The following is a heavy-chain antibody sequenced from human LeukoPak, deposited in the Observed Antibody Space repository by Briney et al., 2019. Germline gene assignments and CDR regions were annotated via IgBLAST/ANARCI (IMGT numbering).Heavy chain of an antibody. V-gene: IGHV3-7*01. D-gene: IGHD4-17*01. CDR2: IKQDGSEK. J-gene: IGHJ4*02. CDR3: ARWNGDYAFDS. Sequence: GGSLRLSCAAAGFTFSSYWMSWVSQAPGKGLEWVAKIKQDGSEKYYVDSVKGRFTISRDNAKNSLYLQMNSLRAEDTAVYYCARWNGDYAFDSWGQGTLVTVSS. CDR1: GFTFSSYW.